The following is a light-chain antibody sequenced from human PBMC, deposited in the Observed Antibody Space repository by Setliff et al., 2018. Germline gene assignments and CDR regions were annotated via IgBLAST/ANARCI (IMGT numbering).Light chain of an antibody. V-gene: IGLV1-44*01. CDR1: SSNIGSST. CDR3: AAWDNSLSGVE. CDR2: SNN. J-gene: IGLJ6*01. Sequence: QSVLPQPPSVSGTPGQRVTISCSGSSSNIGSSTVNWYQQVPGTAPKLLIYSNNQRPSGVPDRFSGSRSGTSASLAISGLQSEDEADYFCAAWDNSLSGVEFGGGTKVTVL.